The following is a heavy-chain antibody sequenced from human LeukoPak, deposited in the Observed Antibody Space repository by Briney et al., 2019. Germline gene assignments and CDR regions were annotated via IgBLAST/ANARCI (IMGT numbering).Heavy chain of an antibody. CDR2: ISSSSSYI. CDR3: ARGGYSYGSNWFDP. Sequence: GGSLRLSCAASGFTFSSYIMNWVRQAPGKGLEWVSSISSSSSYIYYADSVKGRFTISRDNAKNSLYLQMNSLRAEDTAVYYCARGGYSYGSNWFDPWGQGTLVTVSS. J-gene: IGHJ5*02. D-gene: IGHD5-18*01. CDR1: GFTFSSYI. V-gene: IGHV3-21*01.